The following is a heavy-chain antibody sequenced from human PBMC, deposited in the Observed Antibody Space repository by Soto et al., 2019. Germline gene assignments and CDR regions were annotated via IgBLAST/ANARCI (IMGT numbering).Heavy chain of an antibody. CDR2: ISGSGGNT. V-gene: IGHV3-23*01. CDR1: GFTFSTYA. D-gene: IGHD2-2*01. CDR3: AKSHTCITIDNDY. J-gene: IGHJ4*01. Sequence: EVQLLESGGGWVQPGGSLRLSCAASGFTFSTYAMNWVRQASGKGLEWVSTISGSGGNTYYADSVKGRFTISRDNSKNTLFLQMNSLRAEYTDLYDCAKSHTCITIDNDYWCRGTPVTVSA.